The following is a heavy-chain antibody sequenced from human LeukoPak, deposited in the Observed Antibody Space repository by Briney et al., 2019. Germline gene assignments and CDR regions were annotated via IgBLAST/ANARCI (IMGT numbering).Heavy chain of an antibody. CDR3: TSSRVAAPGTLDY. D-gene: IGHD6-13*01. CDR2: MSSSGSSI. Sequence: GGSLRLSCAASGFTFSDHYINWIRLAPGKGLEWVSYMSSSGSSIFYADSVKGRFTISRNNAKNSLHLQMNSLRAEDTAVYYCTSSRVAAPGTLDYWGQGTLVTVSS. CDR1: GFTFSDHY. J-gene: IGHJ4*02. V-gene: IGHV3-11*01.